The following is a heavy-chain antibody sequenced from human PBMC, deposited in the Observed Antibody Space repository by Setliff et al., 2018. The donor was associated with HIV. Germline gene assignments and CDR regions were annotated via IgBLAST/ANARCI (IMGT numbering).Heavy chain of an antibody. CDR3: ARRAAATTNFDY. Sequence: PSETLSLTCTVSGGSITGGSYYWSWIRQPPGKGLEWIGYVYYSGSTNYNPSLKSRLTISVDTSKNQFSLKVTSVTAADTAVYYCARRAAATTNFDYWGQGTLVTVSS. CDR2: VYYSGST. CDR1: GGSITGGSYY. D-gene: IGHD1-26*01. V-gene: IGHV4-61*01. J-gene: IGHJ4*02.